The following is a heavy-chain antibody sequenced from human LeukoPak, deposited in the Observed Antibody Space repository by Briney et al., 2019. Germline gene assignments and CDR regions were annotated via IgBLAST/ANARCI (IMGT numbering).Heavy chain of an antibody. J-gene: IGHJ4*02. D-gene: IGHD3-10*01. Sequence: GASVKVSCKVSGYTLTELAMHWVRQAPGKGLEWMGGFDPEDGETVYAQKFQGRVSMTEDTSTDTAYMELSSLRSEDTAVYYCAIDWFGDLYFLPSGWGQGTQVTVSS. CDR3: AIDWFGDLYFLPSG. V-gene: IGHV1-24*01. CDR2: FDPEDGET. CDR1: GYTLTELA.